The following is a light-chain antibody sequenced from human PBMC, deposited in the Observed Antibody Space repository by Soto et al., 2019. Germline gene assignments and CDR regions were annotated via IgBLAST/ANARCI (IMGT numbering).Light chain of an antibody. J-gene: IGKJ1*01. CDR1: QTVRNNY. V-gene: IGKV3-20*01. CDR3: QQYNSYSWT. CDR2: DAS. Sequence: EVVLTQSPGTLSLSPGQRATLSCRASQTVRNNYLAWYQQKPGQAPRLLIYDASSRATGIPARFSGSGSGTEFTLTISSLQPDDFATYYCQQYNSYSWTFGQGTKVDIK.